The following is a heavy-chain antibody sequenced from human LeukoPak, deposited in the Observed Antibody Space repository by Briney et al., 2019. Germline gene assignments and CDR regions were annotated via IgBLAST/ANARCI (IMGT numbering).Heavy chain of an antibody. CDR1: GFTFSSYG. V-gene: IGHV3-30*02. D-gene: IGHD3-22*01. CDR3: AKDMNTYHYDSSGYYDDY. Sequence: GGSLRLSCAASGFTFSSYGMHWVRQAPGKGLEWVAFIRFDGNNKYYADSVKGRFTISRDNSKNTLYLQMSSLRAEDTATYYCAKDMNTYHYDSSGYYDDYWGQGTLVTVSS. J-gene: IGHJ4*02. CDR2: IRFDGNNK.